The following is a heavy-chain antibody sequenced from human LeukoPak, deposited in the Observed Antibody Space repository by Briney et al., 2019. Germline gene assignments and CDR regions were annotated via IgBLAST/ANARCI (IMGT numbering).Heavy chain of an antibody. J-gene: IGHJ4*02. CDR3: ARGYRYDGMTFDY. CDR1: GGSIGSYY. D-gene: IGHD3-22*01. V-gene: IGHV4-59*01. Sequence: SETLSLTCTVSGGSIGSYYWSWIRQPPGKGLEWIGYIYYSGSTNYNPSLKSRVTISVDTSKNQFSLKLSSVTAADTAVYYCARGYRYDGMTFDYWGQGTLVTVSS. CDR2: IYYSGST.